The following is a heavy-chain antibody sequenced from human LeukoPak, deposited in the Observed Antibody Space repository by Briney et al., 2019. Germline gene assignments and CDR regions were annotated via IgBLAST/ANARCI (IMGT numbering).Heavy chain of an antibody. CDR1: GYTFTTYG. V-gene: IGHV1-18*01. CDR2: ISGYTGNT. D-gene: IGHD5-18*01. CDR3: ARLITRGNSFGSDY. J-gene: IGHJ4*02. Sequence: ASVEVSCKASGYTFTTYGINWVRQAPGQGLEWMGWISGYTGNTNYAQKIQGRVTMTTDTSTRTAHMELRSLRSDDTAVYYCARLITRGNSFGSDYWGQGTLVAVSS.